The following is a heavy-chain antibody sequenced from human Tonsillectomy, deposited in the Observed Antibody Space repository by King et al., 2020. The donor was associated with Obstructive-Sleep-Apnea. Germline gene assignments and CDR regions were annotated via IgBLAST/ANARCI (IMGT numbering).Heavy chain of an antibody. Sequence: VQLVQSGGGVLQPGRSLTLSCVASGFLFSSYSMHWVRQAPGKGLKWVAFISFDGSIKYYADSVKGRFTISRDNPGNTLFLQVNSLRTEDTAVYYCARDMEEITTDPYRHSLDVWGQGTTVTVSS. J-gene: IGHJ6*02. D-gene: IGHD1-1*01. V-gene: IGHV3-30*04. CDR2: ISFDGSIK. CDR3: ARDMEEITTDPYRHSLDV. CDR1: GFLFSSYS.